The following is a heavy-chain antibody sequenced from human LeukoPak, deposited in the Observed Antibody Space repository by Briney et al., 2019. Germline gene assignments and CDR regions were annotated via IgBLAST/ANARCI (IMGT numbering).Heavy chain of an antibody. D-gene: IGHD2-15*01. CDR1: GYTFTGYY. Sequence: ASVKVSCKASGYTFTGYYMHWVRQATGQGLEWMGWMNPNSGNTGYAQKFQGRVTMTRNTSISTACMELSSLRSEDTAVYYCARGSSGFVVAVRYWGQGTLVTVSS. CDR3: ARGSSGFVVAVRY. CDR2: MNPNSGNT. J-gene: IGHJ4*02. V-gene: IGHV1-8*02.